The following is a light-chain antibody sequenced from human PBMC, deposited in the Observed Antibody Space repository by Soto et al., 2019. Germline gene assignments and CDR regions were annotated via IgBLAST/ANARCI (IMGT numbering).Light chain of an antibody. CDR2: DDC. CDR3: QQYTNSNNPWM. CDR1: EKIKNW. J-gene: IGKJ1*01. V-gene: IGKV1-5*01. Sequence: INQSPSTVAASMDASVTTRCRAIEKIKNWLALYQQTPGPAPKVLIPDDCCLETGVPSRFSGSGSGTEFTLIISGLQPEDSATYYCQQYTNSNNPWMFGQGTKVDIK.